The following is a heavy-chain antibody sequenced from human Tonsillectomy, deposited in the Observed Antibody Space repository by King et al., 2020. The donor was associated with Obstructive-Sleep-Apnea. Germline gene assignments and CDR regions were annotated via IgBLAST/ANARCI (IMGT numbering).Heavy chain of an antibody. CDR1: GGTFSSYA. CDR3: ATLRLWFGESLEVEKTFDY. CDR2: IIPILGIA. V-gene: IGHV1-69*04. D-gene: IGHD3-10*01. J-gene: IGHJ4*02. Sequence: QLVQSGAEVKKPGSSVKVSCKASGGTFSSYAIGWVRQAPGQGLEWMGRIIPILGIANYAQKFQGRVTITADKSTSTAYMELSSLRSEDTAVYYCATLRLWFGESLEVEKTFDYWGQGTLVTVSS.